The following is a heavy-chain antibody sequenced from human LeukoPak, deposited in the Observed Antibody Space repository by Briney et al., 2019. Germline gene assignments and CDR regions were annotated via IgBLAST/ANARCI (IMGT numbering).Heavy chain of an antibody. CDR1: GGSISSYY. Sequence: SETLSLTCTVSGGSISSYYWSWIRQPAGKGLEWIGRIYTSGSTNYNPSLKSRVTMSVDTFKNQFSLKLSSVTAADTAVYYCARDSLYCSGGSCYSLAFDIWGQGTMVTVSS. V-gene: IGHV4-4*07. J-gene: IGHJ3*02. CDR2: IYTSGST. CDR3: ARDSLYCSGGSCYSLAFDI. D-gene: IGHD2-15*01.